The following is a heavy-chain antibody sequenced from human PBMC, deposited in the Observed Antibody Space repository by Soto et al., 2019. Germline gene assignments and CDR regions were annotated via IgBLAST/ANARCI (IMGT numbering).Heavy chain of an antibody. V-gene: IGHV3-33*01. CDR2: IWYDGSNK. D-gene: IGHD3-10*01. J-gene: IGHJ4*02. CDR3: ARGGPGFGAGGFDY. Sequence: GRSLRLSCAASGFTFSSYGMHWVRQAPGKGLEWVAVIWYDGSNKYYADSVKGRFTISRDNSKNTLYLQMNSLRAEDTAVYYCARGGPGFGAGGFDYWGQGTLVTVSS. CDR1: GFTFSSYG.